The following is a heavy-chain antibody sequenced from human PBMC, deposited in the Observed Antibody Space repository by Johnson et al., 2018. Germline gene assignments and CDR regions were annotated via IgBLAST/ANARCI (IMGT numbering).Heavy chain of an antibody. V-gene: IGHV3-15*07. D-gene: IGHD6-19*01. CDR2: IKRKTDGGTA. CDR3: STDRRGCGGEKGWLCAFDV. J-gene: IGHJ3*01. Sequence: EVQLVESGGGLVKPGGSLRLSCAASGFTFSNDWMNWVRQAPGKGLEWVGRIKRKTDGGTADYAAPVRGRFTISRDESANMLYLKMKSLKTEYTAVYHCSTDRRGCGGEKGWLCAFDVWGQGTMVTVS. CDR1: GFTFSNDW.